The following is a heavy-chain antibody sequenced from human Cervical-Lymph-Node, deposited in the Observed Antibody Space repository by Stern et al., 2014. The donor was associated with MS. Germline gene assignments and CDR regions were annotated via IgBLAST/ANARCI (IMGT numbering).Heavy chain of an antibody. Sequence: VQLVQSGAEVKKPGESLKIDCKGSGYSFTTHWIGWVRQMPGKGLELMGIIFPGDSDTRYSPSFQGQLTITADKPIITAYLHWSSLKAPDTAMYYCARRGIGDWFETYHFDYWGQGALVTVSS. CDR3: ARRGIGDWFETYHFDY. D-gene: IGHD3-9*01. CDR1: GYSFTTHW. V-gene: IGHV5-51*01. CDR2: IFPGDSDT. J-gene: IGHJ4*02.